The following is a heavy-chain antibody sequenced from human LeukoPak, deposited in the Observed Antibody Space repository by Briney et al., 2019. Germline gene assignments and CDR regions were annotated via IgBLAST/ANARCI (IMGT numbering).Heavy chain of an antibody. CDR3: AGHVDYYYYMDV. V-gene: IGHV4-39*01. CDR2: IYYSGST. J-gene: IGHJ6*03. Sequence: SETLSLTCAVTGGSISSSSYYWGWIRQPPGKGLEWIGSIYYSGSTYYNPSLKSRVTISVDTSKNQFSLKLSSVTAADTAVYYCAGHVDYYYYMDVWGKGTTVTISS. CDR1: GGSISSSSYY.